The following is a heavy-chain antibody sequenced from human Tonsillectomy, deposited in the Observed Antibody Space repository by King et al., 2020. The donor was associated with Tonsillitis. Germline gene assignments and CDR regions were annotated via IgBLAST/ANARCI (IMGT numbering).Heavy chain of an antibody. CDR2: INPNSGDT. J-gene: IGHJ6*02. D-gene: IGHD1-26*01. V-gene: IGHV1-2*02. CDR1: GYTFTGYY. Sequence: HGQLVQSGAEVKKPGASMKVSCKASGYTFTGYYMHWVRQAPGQGLEWMGWINPNSGDTNYAQKFQGRVTMTRDTSISTAYMELSRLRSDDTAVYYCARVDAPWELPSFIYYALDVWGQGTTVTVSS. CDR3: ARVDAPWELPSFIYYALDV.